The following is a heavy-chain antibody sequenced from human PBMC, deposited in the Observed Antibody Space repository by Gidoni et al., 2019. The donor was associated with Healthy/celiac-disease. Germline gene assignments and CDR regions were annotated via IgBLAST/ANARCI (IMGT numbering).Heavy chain of an antibody. J-gene: IGHJ4*02. CDR3: TTGDPTYYYDSSGYSPYPYYFDY. CDR2: LKSKTDGGTT. V-gene: IGHV3-15*01. D-gene: IGHD3-22*01. Sequence: EVQLVEPGGGLVKPGGALRLSGAAAGFTFSNAGTSGARMAPGKGLEWVCRLKSKTDGGTTDYAAPVKGRFTISRDDSKNTLYLQIHSLKTEDTAVYYCTTGDPTYYYDSSGYSPYPYYFDYWGQGTLVTVSS. CDR1: GFTFSNAG.